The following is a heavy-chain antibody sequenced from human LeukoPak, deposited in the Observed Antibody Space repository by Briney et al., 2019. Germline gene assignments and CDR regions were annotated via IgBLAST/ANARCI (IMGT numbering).Heavy chain of an antibody. CDR2: ISGSGGST. CDR3: AKPLTSREDAFDI. J-gene: IGHJ3*02. CDR1: GGSISSSSYY. Sequence: ETLSLTCTVSGGSISSSSYYWGWIRQPPGKGLEWVSAISGSGGSTYYADSVKGRFTIPRDNSKNTLYLQMNSLRAEDTAVYYCAKPLTSREDAFDIWGQGTMVTVSS. V-gene: IGHV3-23*01.